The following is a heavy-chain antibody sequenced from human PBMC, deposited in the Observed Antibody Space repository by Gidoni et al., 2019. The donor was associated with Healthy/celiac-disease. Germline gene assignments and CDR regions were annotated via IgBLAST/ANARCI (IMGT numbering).Heavy chain of an antibody. CDR2: ICYSGST. CDR1: GGSISSYY. CDR3: ARRMVRGVHNWFDP. D-gene: IGHD3-10*01. Sequence: QVQLQESGPGLVKPSETLSLTCTVSGGSISSYYWSWIRQPPGKGLEWIGYICYSGSTNYNPSFKSRVTISVDTSKNQFSLKLSSVTAADTAVYYCARRMVRGVHNWFDPWGQGTLVTVSS. J-gene: IGHJ5*02. V-gene: IGHV4-59*08.